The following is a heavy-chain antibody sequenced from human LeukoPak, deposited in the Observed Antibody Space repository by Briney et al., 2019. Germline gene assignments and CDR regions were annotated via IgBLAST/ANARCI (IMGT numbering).Heavy chain of an antibody. CDR1: GFPFSSHA. Sequence: GSLRFSCAASGFPFSSHAMSWVRQPPGKGLEWVSAISNGKTYYADSVRGRLTISRDDSKNTVSLQMNSLRDEDTALYYCVREAGYCASVCLKSNWFDPWGQGTLVTVSS. D-gene: IGHD2-21*02. J-gene: IGHJ5*02. CDR2: ISNGKT. V-gene: IGHV3-23*01. CDR3: VREAGYCASVCLKSNWFDP.